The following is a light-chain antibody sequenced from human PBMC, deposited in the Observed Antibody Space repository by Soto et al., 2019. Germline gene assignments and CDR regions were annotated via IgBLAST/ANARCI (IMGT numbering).Light chain of an antibody. J-gene: IGKJ2*01. CDR2: GTS. CDR1: QNVDSSY. CDR3: QHYSNSIYT. V-gene: IGKV3-20*01. Sequence: ENVLTQSPGTLSLSPGERATLSCRASQNVDSSYLAWYQQKPGQAPRLLIYGTSSRATGIPDRFSGSGSGTEFTLTINRLEPEDFAVYYCQHYSNSIYTFGQGTKVEIK.